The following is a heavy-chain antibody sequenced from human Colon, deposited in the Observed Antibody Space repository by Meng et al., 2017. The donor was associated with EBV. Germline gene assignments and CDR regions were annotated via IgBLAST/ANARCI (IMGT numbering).Heavy chain of an antibody. Sequence: QVQLQELGPGLVKPSQTLSLTCTVSGGSISSGGYYWSWIRQHPGKGLEWIGYIYYSGSTYYNPSLKSRVTISIDTSKNQFSLKLSSVTAADTAVYYCARGPSRWLQFSFDYWGQGTLVTVSS. CDR3: ARGPSRWLQFSFDY. V-gene: IGHV4-31*03. J-gene: IGHJ4*02. CDR1: GGSISSGGYY. D-gene: IGHD5-24*01. CDR2: IYYSGST.